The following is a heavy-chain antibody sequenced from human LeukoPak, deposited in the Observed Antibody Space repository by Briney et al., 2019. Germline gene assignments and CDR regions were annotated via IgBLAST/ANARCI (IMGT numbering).Heavy chain of an antibody. D-gene: IGHD5-24*01. J-gene: IGHJ4*02. CDR2: IWYDGSNK. CDR3: ASATITATLDY. CDR1: GFTFSSYG. V-gene: IGHV3-33*01. Sequence: PGRSLRLSCAASGFTFSSYGMHWVRQAPGKGLEWVAVIWYDGSNKYYADSVKGRFTISGDNSKNTLYLQMNSLRAEDTAVYCCASATITATLDYWGQGTLVTVSS.